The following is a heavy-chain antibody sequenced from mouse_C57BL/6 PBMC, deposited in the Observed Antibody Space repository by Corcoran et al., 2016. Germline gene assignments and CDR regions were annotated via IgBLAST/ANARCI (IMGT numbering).Heavy chain of an antibody. Sequence: EVQLQQSVAELVRPGASVKSSCTASGFYIKNTYMHWGKQRPEQGLEGSGRIDPANGNTKYAPKFQGKATITADTSSNTAYLQLSSLTSEDSAIYYCARSRIIATVVARAMDYWGQGTSVTVS. J-gene: IGHJ4*01. V-gene: IGHV14-3*01. CDR2: IDPANGNT. CDR3: ARSRIIATVVARAMDY. CDR1: GFYIKNTY. D-gene: IGHD1-1*02.